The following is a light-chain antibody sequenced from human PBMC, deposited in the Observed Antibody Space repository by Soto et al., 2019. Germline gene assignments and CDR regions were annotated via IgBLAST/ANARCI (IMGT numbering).Light chain of an antibody. Sequence: DIQMTQSPSTLSASVGDRVTITCRASQIISSWLGWYQQKPGKAPKLLLYEASILESGVPSRFSGSGSGTEFTLTISSLQPDDFATYYCQQYDTYRTFGPGTKVEIK. CDR3: QQYDTYRT. CDR2: EAS. V-gene: IGKV1-5*03. J-gene: IGKJ1*01. CDR1: QIISSW.